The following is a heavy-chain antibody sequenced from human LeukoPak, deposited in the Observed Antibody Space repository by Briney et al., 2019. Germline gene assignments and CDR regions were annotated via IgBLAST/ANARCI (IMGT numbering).Heavy chain of an antibody. Sequence: SETLSLTCAVSGVSISSSNWWSWVRQPPGKGLEWIGEIYHSGSTNYNPSLKSRVTISVDTSKNQFSLKLSSVTAADTAVYYCARRKLAAAIDYWGQGTLVTVSS. V-gene: IGHV4-4*02. J-gene: IGHJ4*02. D-gene: IGHD6-13*01. CDR3: ARRKLAAAIDY. CDR1: GVSISSSNW. CDR2: IYHSGST.